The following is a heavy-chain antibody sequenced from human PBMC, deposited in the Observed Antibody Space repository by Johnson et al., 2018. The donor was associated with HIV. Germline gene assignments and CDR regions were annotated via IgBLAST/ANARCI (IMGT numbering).Heavy chain of an antibody. CDR2: IRSKANNYAT. J-gene: IGHJ3*02. D-gene: IGHD3-10*01. CDR1: GFTFSGSA. CDR3: TTGSFFDI. Sequence: VQLVESGGGVVQPGRSLRLSCAASGFTFSGSAMHWVRQASGKGLEWVGRIRSKANNYATTCAASLKGRFTISRDDSKNTLYLQMNSLKTEDTAVYYCTTGSFFDIWGQGTMVIVSS. V-gene: IGHV3-73*01.